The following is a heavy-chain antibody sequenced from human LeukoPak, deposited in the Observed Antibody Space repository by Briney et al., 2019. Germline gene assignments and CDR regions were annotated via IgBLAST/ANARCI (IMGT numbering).Heavy chain of an antibody. CDR3: AVGAFDY. Sequence: ASVKVSCKASGYSFSNHTMHWWRQAPGQRLEWMGWINAADGNTKYSQNFQGRVTISRDSSASTAYMELTSLTSEDTAVYYCAVGAFDYWGQGTLVTVS. CDR1: GYSFSNHT. CDR2: INAADGNT. D-gene: IGHD4-17*01. J-gene: IGHJ4*02. V-gene: IGHV1-3*01.